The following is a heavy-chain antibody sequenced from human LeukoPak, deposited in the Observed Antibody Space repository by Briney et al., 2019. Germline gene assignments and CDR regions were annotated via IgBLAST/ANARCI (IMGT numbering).Heavy chain of an antibody. D-gene: IGHD3-3*01. Sequence: ASVKVSCKASGYTFTGYYMHWVRQAPGQGLEWMGRINPNSGGTNYAQKFQGRVTMTRDTSNSTAYMELSRLRSDDTAVYHCARVITIFGVPDAFDIWGQGTMVTVSS. CDR2: INPNSGGT. V-gene: IGHV1-2*06. J-gene: IGHJ3*02. CDR1: GYTFTGYY. CDR3: ARVITIFGVPDAFDI.